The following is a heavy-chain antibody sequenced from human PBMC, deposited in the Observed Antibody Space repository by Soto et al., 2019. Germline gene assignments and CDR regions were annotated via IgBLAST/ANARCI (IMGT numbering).Heavy chain of an antibody. CDR1: GFTFSGSA. CDR3: TRGSGKTGWYFDL. D-gene: IGHD3-9*01. Sequence: EVQLLESGGGLVQPGGSLKLSCEASGFTFSGSALHWVRQASGKGLEWVGRIRSKAHSYATSYGASVNGRFTVSRDDSKNTAYLQMNSLGTEDTAVYYCTRGSGKTGWYFDLWGRGTLVTVSS. V-gene: IGHV3-73*02. CDR2: IRSKAHSYAT. J-gene: IGHJ2*01.